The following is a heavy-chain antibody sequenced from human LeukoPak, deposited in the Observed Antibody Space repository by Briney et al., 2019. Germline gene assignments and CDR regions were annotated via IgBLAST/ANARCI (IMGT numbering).Heavy chain of an antibody. CDR2: ISGSGGST. CDR3: AKDLRRTMSVGGDY. D-gene: IGHD3-22*01. J-gene: IGHJ4*02. CDR1: GFTVSSNY. Sequence: GGSLRLSCAASGFTVSSNYMSWVRQAPGKGLEWVSAISGSGGSTYYADSVKGRFTISRDNSKNTLYLQMNSLRAEDTAVYYCAKDLRRTMSVGGDYWGQGTLVTVSS. V-gene: IGHV3-23*01.